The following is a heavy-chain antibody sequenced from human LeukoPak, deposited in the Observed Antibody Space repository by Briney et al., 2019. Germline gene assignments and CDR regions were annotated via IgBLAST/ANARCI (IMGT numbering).Heavy chain of an antibody. CDR1: GFTFNDYY. CDR3: ASYCSGGSCYSDFDY. Sequence: GGSLRLSCAASGFTFNDYYMSWIRQAPGKGLEWVSYISSSGSTIYYADSVKGRFTISRDNAKNSLYLQMNSLRAEDTAVYYCASYCSGGSCYSDFDYWGQGTLVTVSS. CDR2: ISSSGSTI. J-gene: IGHJ4*02. D-gene: IGHD2-15*01. V-gene: IGHV3-11*01.